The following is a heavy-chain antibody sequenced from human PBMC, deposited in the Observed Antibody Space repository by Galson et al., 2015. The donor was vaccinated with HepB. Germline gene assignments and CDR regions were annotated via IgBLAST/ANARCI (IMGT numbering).Heavy chain of an antibody. D-gene: IGHD6-13*01. CDR3: AREGPFAGSCMDY. Sequence: SLRLSCAASGFIFSSFGMHWVRQAPGKGLEWVGVIWSDGSNKYYADFVKGRFTISRDNSKNTVYLRMNSVRVEDTAVYYCAREGPFAGSCMDYWGQGILFTVPS. V-gene: IGHV3-33*01. J-gene: IGHJ4*02. CDR1: GFIFSSFG. CDR2: IWSDGSNK.